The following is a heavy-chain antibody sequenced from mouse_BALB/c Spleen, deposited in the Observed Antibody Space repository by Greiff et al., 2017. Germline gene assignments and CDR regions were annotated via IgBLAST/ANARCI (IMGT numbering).Heavy chain of an antibody. CDR1: GYTFTSYW. CDR3: AGGNYFDY. CDR2: IYPGDGDT. V-gene: IGHV1-87*01. J-gene: IGHJ2*01. Sequence: QVQLQQSGAELARPGASVKLSCKASGYTFTSYWMQWVKQRPGQGLEWIGAIYPGDGDTRYTQKFKGKATLTADKSSSTAYMQLSSLASEDSAVYYCAGGNYFDYWGQGTTLTVSS.